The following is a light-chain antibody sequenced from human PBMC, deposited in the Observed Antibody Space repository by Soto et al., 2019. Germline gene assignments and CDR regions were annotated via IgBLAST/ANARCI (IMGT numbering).Light chain of an antibody. J-gene: IGLJ3*02. Sequence: SALTQPRSVSGSPGQSVTISCTGTSSDVGGYNFVSWYQQCPGKAPKLIIYDVSKRPSGVPDRFSGSKSGNTASLTISGLQAEDEADYYCCSYAGTYTLWVFGGGTKLTVL. CDR2: DVS. CDR3: CSYAGTYTLWV. CDR1: SSDVGGYNF. V-gene: IGLV2-11*01.